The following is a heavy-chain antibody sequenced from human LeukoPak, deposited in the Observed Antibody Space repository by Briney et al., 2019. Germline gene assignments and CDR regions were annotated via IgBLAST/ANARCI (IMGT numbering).Heavy chain of an antibody. V-gene: IGHV4-34*01. D-gene: IGHD4-23*01. CDR2: INHSGST. J-gene: IGHJ4*02. CDR3: ARTGPTAVYFDY. Sequence: PSETLSLTCAVYGGSFSGYYWSWIRQPPGKGLEWIGEINHSGSTNYNPSLKSRVTISVDTSKNQFSLKQSSVTAADTAVYYCARTGPTAVYFDYWGQGTLVTVTS. CDR1: GGSFSGYY.